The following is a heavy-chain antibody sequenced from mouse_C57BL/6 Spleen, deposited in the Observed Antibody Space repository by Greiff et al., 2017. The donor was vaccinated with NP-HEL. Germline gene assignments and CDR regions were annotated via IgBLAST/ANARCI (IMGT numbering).Heavy chain of an antibody. D-gene: IGHD2-4*01. CDR1: GYTFTDYY. CDR3: AREDGYDYSYYCDY. Sequence: EVQLQQSGPELVKPGASVKISCKASGYTFTDYYMNWVKQSHGKSLEWIGDINPNNGGTSYNQKFKGKATLTVDKSSSTAYMELRSLTSEDSAVYYCAREDGYDYSYYCDYWGQGTTLTVSS. CDR2: INPNNGGT. V-gene: IGHV1-26*01. J-gene: IGHJ2*01.